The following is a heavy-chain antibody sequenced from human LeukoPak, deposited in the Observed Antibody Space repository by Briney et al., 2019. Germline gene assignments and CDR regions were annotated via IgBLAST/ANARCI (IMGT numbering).Heavy chain of an antibody. D-gene: IGHD3-3*01. V-gene: IGHV4-61*02. Sequence: SQTLSLTCTVSGGSISSGSYYWSWIRQPAGKGLEWIGRIYTSGSTNYNPSLKSRVTISVDTSKNQFSLKLSSVTAADTAVYYCARGWGDYDFWSGYYGYFDYWGQGTLVTVSS. CDR2: IYTSGST. J-gene: IGHJ4*02. CDR1: GGSISSGSYY. CDR3: ARGWGDYDFWSGYYGYFDY.